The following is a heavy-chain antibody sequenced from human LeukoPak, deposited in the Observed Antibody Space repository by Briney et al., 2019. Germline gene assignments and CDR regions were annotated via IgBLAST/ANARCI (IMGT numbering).Heavy chain of an antibody. CDR1: GFTFSSYG. CDR3: ARDRMGATLYFDY. D-gene: IGHD1-26*01. Sequence: GGTLRLSCAASGFTFSSYGMSWVRQAPGKGLEWVSAISGSGGSTYYADSVKGRFTISRDNSKNTLYLQMNSLRAEDTAVFYCARDRMGATLYFDYWGQGTLVTVSS. V-gene: IGHV3-23*01. J-gene: IGHJ4*02. CDR2: ISGSGGST.